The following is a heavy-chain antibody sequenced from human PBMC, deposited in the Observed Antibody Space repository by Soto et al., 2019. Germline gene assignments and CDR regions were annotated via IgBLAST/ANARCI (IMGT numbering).Heavy chain of an antibody. J-gene: IGHJ6*02. D-gene: IGHD5-12*01. CDR2: SIPIFGTA. CDR3: ARGRGYSGDDHYYYFDMDV. V-gene: IGHV1-69*13. Sequence: SVKFSCQTSCVPFNNYPITWVRQAPGEGLEWMGGSIPIFGTANYAQKFQGRVTISVGESTSTAYMELSSLRSEDTAVYYCARGRGYSGDDHYYYFDMDVWGQGTTVTVSS. CDR1: CVPFNNYP.